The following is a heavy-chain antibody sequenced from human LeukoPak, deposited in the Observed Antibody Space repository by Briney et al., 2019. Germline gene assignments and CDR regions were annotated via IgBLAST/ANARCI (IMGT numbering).Heavy chain of an antibody. V-gene: IGHV1-2*02. D-gene: IGHD3-22*01. CDR2: NNPNSGGA. CDR3: ARGSNYYDSSGYYGFDP. Sequence: ASVKVSGKASGYTFTGYYMHWVRQAPGQGLEWMGWNNPNSGGANYAQKFQGRVTITRNTSISTAYMELSSLRSEDTAVYYCARGSNYYDSSGYYGFDPWGQGTLVTVSS. J-gene: IGHJ5*02. CDR1: GYTFTGYY.